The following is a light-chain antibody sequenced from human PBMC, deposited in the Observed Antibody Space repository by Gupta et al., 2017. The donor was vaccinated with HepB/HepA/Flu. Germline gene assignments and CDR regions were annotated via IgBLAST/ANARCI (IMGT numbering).Light chain of an antibody. CDR3: QQEDNSLWT. J-gene: IGKJ1*01. CDR2: GAS. CDR1: QSVSSGS. V-gene: IGKV3-20*01. Sequence: EIVLTQSPGTLSLSPGERATLSCRASQSVSSGSLAWYQQKPGQAPRLLIYGASSRCTGIPDRFSGSGSGTEFTLTITRLEPEDFAVYYCQQEDNSLWTFGQGTKVEIK.